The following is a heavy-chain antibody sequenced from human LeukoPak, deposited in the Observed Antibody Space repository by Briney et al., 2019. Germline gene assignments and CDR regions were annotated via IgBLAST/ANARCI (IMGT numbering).Heavy chain of an antibody. CDR3: AKALEVTAIFDY. CDR2: ISGSGGST. J-gene: IGHJ4*02. V-gene: IGHV3-23*01. Sequence: PGGSLRLSCEASGFTFSGYAMSWVRQAPGKGLEWVSAISGSGGSTYYADSVKGRFTISRDNSKNTLYLQMNSLRAEDTAVYYCAKALEVTAIFDYWGQGTLVTVSS. CDR1: GFTFSGYA. D-gene: IGHD2-21*02.